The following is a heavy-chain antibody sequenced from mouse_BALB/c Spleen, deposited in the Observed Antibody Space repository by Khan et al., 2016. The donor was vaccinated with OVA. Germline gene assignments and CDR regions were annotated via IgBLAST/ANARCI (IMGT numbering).Heavy chain of an antibody. CDR2: LTYSCST. J-gene: IGHJ4*01. CDR3: ARQEIYYGNSNHYEAVDC. Sequence: VQLKAAGPGLVKPSQSLSLTCTVTGYSITSDYGWNWIRPFPGNKLEWMGYLTYSCSTSYNASHKSRISITRDTSKNQFFLHLNSVTTEHTATYYGARQEIYYGNSNHYEAVDCWGQGTSVTVSA. D-gene: IGHD1-1*01. V-gene: IGHV3-2*02. CDR1: GYSITSDYG.